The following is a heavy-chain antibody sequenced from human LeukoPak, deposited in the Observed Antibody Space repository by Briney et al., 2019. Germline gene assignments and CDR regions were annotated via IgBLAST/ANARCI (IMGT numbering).Heavy chain of an antibody. V-gene: IGHV3-33*01. CDR2: IWCDGSNK. Sequence: GRSLRLSCAASGFTFSSHGMNWVRQAPGKGLEWVGGIWCDGSNKDYADSVKGRFIIASNTSKNTPYMQRTSLRAEDTAVYYCARGRYDSSGYYLTLLEYWGQGALGSVSS. J-gene: IGHJ4*02. D-gene: IGHD3-22*01. CDR1: GFTFSSHG. CDR3: ARGRYDSSGYYLTLLEY.